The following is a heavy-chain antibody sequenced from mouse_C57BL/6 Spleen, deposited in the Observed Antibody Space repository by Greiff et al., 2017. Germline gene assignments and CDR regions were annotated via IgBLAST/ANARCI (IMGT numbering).Heavy chain of an antibody. CDR2: IYPGDGDT. J-gene: IGHJ2*01. V-gene: IGHV1-80*01. CDR3: ERSYGYAYYFDY. D-gene: IGHD2-2*01. CDR1: GYAFSSYW. Sequence: QVQLRQSGAELVKPGASVKISCKASGYAFSSYWMNWVKQRPGKGLEWIGQIYPGDGDTNYNGPFKGKATLTADKSSSTAYMQLGSLISEDSAVYFCERSYGYAYYFDYWGQGTTLTVSS.